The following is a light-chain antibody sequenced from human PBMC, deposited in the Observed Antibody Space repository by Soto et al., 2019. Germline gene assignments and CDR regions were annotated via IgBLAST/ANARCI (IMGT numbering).Light chain of an antibody. CDR1: QSVSSY. CDR3: QQYGNSWT. Sequence: ILLTQSPATLSLSPGERATLSCRASQSVSSYLAWYQQKPGQAPRLLIYGASSRATGIPDRLSGSGSGTDFTLTISRLEPEDFAVYYCQQYGNSWTFGQGTKVDIK. CDR2: GAS. V-gene: IGKV3-20*01. J-gene: IGKJ1*01.